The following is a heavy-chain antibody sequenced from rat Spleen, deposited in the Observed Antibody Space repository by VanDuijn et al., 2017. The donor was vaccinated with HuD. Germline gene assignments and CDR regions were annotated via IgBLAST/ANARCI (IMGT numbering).Heavy chain of an antibody. V-gene: IGHV5-29*01. D-gene: IGHD1-9*01. CDR3: ARHGYNSYFDD. CDR2: ISSDGGRN. CDR1: GFTFSDYY. J-gene: IGHJ2*01. Sequence: EVQLVESDGGLVQPGRSLKLSCAASGFTFSDYYMAWVRQAPTKGLEWVATISSDGGRNFYRDSVKGRFTISRDNAKSSLYLQMDSLRSGDTAPYYCARHGYNSYFDDWGKGVMVTVSS.